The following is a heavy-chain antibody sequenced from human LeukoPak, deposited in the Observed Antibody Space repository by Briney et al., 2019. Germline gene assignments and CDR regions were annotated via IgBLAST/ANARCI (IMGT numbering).Heavy chain of an antibody. CDR2: LSFIDDST. J-gene: IGHJ3*02. Sequence: GGSLILSCTAPGSTLRNNIMTWVRQAPGKGLEWVSSLSFIDDSTYYADSVKGRFTISRDTSKNTLFLQMDSLRAEDTGVYYCGREGYTSGYAGAFDTWGQGTMVTVSS. V-gene: IGHV3-23*01. CDR3: GREGYTSGYAGAFDT. CDR1: GSTLRNNI. D-gene: IGHD2-2*01.